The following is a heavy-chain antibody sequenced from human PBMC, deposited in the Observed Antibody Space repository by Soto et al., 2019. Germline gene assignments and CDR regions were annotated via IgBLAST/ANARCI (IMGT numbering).Heavy chain of an antibody. D-gene: IGHD2-2*01. J-gene: IGHJ4*02. V-gene: IGHV1-2*04. CDR3: ARENLGYCSSTSCYDFDY. CDR1: GYTFTGYY. Sequence: QVQLVQSGAEVKKPGASVKVSCKASGYTFTGYYMHWVRQAPGQGLEWMGWINPNSGGTNYAQKLQGWGTMTRDTSISTAYMELSRLRSDDTAVYYCARENLGYCSSTSCYDFDYWGQGTLVTVSS. CDR2: INPNSGGT.